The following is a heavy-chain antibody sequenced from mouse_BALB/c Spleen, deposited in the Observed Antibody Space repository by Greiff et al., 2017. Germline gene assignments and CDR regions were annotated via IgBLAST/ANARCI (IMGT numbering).Heavy chain of an antibody. D-gene: IGHD1-1*01. Sequence: VQLQQSGPELVRPGVSVKISCKGSGYTFTDYAMHWVKQSHAKSLEWIGVISTYYGNTNYNQKFKGKATMTVDKSSSTAYMQLSSLTSEDSAVYFCARNYGSSYWYFDVWGAGTTVTVSS. CDR3: ARNYGSSYWYFDV. V-gene: IGHV1-67*01. CDR1: GYTFTDYA. CDR2: ISTYYGNT. J-gene: IGHJ1*01.